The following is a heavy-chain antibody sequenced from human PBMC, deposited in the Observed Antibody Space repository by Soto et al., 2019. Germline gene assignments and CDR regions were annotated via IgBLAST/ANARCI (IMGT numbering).Heavy chain of an antibody. CDR2: IIPIFGIT. Sequence: QVQLVQSGAEVKKPGSSVKVSCKASGGTFTSYAIDWVRQAPGRGLKWMGGIIPIFGITNSPQRFQGRLTFTADKSTSTAYMELSGLTSEDTALYYCVWAPSGEYSFPYWGQGTLVTVSS. D-gene: IGHD2-21*01. J-gene: IGHJ4*02. CDR3: VWAPSGEYSFPY. V-gene: IGHV1-69*17. CDR1: GGTFTSYA.